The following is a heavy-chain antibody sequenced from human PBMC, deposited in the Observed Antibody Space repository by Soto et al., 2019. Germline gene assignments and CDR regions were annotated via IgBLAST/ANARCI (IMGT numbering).Heavy chain of an antibody. V-gene: IGHV1-69*08. Sequence: QVQLVQSGAEVKKPGSSVKVSCKASGGTFSSYTINWVRQAPGQGLEWMGRIIPILGITNFAQKSQGRVTITADKSTSTAYMELSSLRSEDTAVYYCAREDCSSTSCYYYFDCWGQGTLVTVSS. J-gene: IGHJ4*02. CDR2: IIPILGIT. CDR3: AREDCSSTSCYYYFDC. CDR1: GGTFSSYT. D-gene: IGHD2-2*01.